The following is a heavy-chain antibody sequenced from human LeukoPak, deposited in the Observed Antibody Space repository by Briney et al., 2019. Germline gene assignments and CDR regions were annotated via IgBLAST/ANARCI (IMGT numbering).Heavy chain of an antibody. CDR3: ATTNWYGSGSYPDY. Sequence: GASVKVSCNASGYTLTELSMHWVRQAPGKGLEWMGGFDPEDGETIYAQKFQGRVTMTEDTSTDTAYMELSSLRSEDTAVYYCATTNWYGSGSYPDYWGQGTLVTVSS. D-gene: IGHD3-10*01. CDR1: GYTLTELS. CDR2: FDPEDGET. J-gene: IGHJ4*02. V-gene: IGHV1-24*01.